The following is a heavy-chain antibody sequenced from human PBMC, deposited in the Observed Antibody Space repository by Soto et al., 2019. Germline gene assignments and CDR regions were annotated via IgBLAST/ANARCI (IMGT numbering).Heavy chain of an antibody. D-gene: IGHD5-12*01. Sequence: SETLSLTCAGSGYPMSSGYYWGWIRQPPGKGLEWIGIIHHSGSTYYNPSLRSRITKSVDTSKNQFSLKMPSVTAADTAVYYCARSSGYVPGGYWGQGILVTVSA. CDR2: IHHSGST. J-gene: IGHJ4*02. CDR3: ARSSGYVPGGY. V-gene: IGHV4-38-2*01. CDR1: GYPMSSGYY.